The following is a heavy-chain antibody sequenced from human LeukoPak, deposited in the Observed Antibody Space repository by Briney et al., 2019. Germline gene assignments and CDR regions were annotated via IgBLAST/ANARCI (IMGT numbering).Heavy chain of an antibody. Sequence: ASVRVSCKASGGTFSSYAISWVRQAPGQGLEWMGRIIPIFGTANYAQKFQGRVTITTDESTSTAYMELSSLRSEYTAVYYCAREGLVVVHLDYWGQGTLVTVSS. D-gene: IGHD3-22*01. CDR3: AREGLVVVHLDY. V-gene: IGHV1-69*05. J-gene: IGHJ4*02. CDR1: GGTFSSYA. CDR2: IIPIFGTA.